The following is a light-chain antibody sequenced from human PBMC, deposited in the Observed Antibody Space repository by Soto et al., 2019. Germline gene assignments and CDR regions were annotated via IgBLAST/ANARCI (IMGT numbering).Light chain of an antibody. V-gene: IGLV2-8*01. CDR1: SSHVGAYNS. J-gene: IGLJ3*02. Sequence: QSVLTQPPSASGSPGQSVTISCTGTSSHVGAYNSVSWYQQHPGKAPRLMIYEVNKRPSGVPDRFSGSKSGNMASLTVSGLQAEDEADYYCNSHGGSNNFWVFGGGTKVTVL. CDR2: EVN. CDR3: NSHGGSNNFWV.